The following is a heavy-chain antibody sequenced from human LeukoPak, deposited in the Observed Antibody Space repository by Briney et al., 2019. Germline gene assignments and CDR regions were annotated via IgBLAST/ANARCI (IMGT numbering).Heavy chain of an antibody. CDR1: GYSFTSYW. Sequence: GESLKISCKGSGYSFTSYWIGWVRQMPGKGLEWMGIIYPGDSDTRYSPSFQGQVTISADKSISTAYLQWSSLKASDTAMYYRARHLLGGNYYYYGMDVWGQGTTVTVSS. V-gene: IGHV5-51*01. J-gene: IGHJ6*02. CDR2: IYPGDSDT. D-gene: IGHD3-10*01. CDR3: ARHLLGGNYYYYGMDV.